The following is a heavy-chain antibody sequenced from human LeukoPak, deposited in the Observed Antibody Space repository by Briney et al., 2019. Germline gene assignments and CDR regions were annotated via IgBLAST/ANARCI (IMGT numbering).Heavy chain of an antibody. V-gene: IGHV3-23*01. CDR2: ISAGGDRT. CDR1: GFTFSDHA. D-gene: IGHD3-22*01. Sequence: GGSLRLSCAASGFTFSDHAMSWVRQTPAKGLESVSSISAGGDRTHYADSVKGRFTVSRDNSKNTLYLHMNSLRVEDTAVYFCAYLDSSGYYYGRLRYWGQGTPVTVSS. J-gene: IGHJ4*02. CDR3: AYLDSSGYYYGRLRY.